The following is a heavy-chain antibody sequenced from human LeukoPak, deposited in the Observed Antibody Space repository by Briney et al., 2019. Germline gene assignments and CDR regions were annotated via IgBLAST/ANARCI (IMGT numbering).Heavy chain of an antibody. Sequence: TSGGSLRLSCAVSGFTSSNAWMSWVRQAPGKGLEWVGRIKSKTDGGTRDYAAPVKGRFTISRDDSKNTLHLQMNSLKTEDTAVYYCTTFDYAAFLIWGQGTMVTVSS. J-gene: IGHJ3*02. CDR3: TTFDYAAFLI. CDR2: IKSKTDGGTR. V-gene: IGHV3-15*01. CDR1: GFTSSNAW. D-gene: IGHD4/OR15-4a*01.